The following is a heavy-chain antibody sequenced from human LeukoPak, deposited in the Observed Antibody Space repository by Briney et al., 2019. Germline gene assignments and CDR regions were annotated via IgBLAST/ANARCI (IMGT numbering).Heavy chain of an antibody. Sequence: GGSLRLSCAASGFTFSSYGMHWVRQAPGKGLEWVAVIWYGGSNKYYADSVKGRFTISRDNSKNTLYLQMNSLRAEDTAVYYCARRGIYDYVWGSYRRDAFDIWGQGTMVTVSS. D-gene: IGHD3-16*02. CDR2: IWYGGSNK. J-gene: IGHJ3*02. V-gene: IGHV3-33*08. CDR3: ARRGIYDYVWGSYRRDAFDI. CDR1: GFTFSSYG.